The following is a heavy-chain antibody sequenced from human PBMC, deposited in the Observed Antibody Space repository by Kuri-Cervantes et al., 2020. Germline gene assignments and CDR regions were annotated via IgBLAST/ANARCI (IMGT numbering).Heavy chain of an antibody. D-gene: IGHD2-15*01. Sequence: SETLSLTCTVSGGSISSGDYYWSWIRQPPGKGLEWIGYIYYSGSTYYNPSLKSRVTISVDMSKNQFSLKLSSVTAADTAVYYCARGSQWSTATASDYWGQGTLVTVSS. CDR1: GGSISSGDYY. CDR2: IYYSGST. V-gene: IGHV4-30-4*01. CDR3: ARGSQWSTATASDY. J-gene: IGHJ4*02.